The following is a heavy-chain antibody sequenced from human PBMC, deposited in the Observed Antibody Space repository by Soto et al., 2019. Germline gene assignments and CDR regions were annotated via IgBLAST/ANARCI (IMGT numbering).Heavy chain of an antibody. J-gene: IGHJ6*02. CDR1: GGTFSSYA. Sequence: QVHLVQSGAEVKKPGSSVKVSCKASGGTFSSYAITWVRQAPGQGLEWMGGIIPIFGSANYAQKFKGRVTLSACESTTTCYMELSSLSSEDTARDYCGRADSTSAYYYPVDVWGQGTTVIVSS. V-gene: IGHV1-69*12. CDR2: IIPIFGSA. D-gene: IGHD5-12*01. CDR3: GRADSTSAYYYPVDV.